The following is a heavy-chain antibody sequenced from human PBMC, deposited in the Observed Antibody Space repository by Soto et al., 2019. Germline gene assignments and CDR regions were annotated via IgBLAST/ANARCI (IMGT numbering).Heavy chain of an antibody. CDR2: ISAYNGNT. CDR1: GYTFTSYG. D-gene: IGHD5-12*01. J-gene: IGHJ4*02. V-gene: IGHV1-18*04. Sequence: ASVKVSCKASGYTFTSYGISWVRQAPGQGLEWMGWISAYNGNTNYAQKLQGRVTMTTDTSTSTAYMELRSLRSDDTAVYYCARVSTPDTVEAHSEYGEQRTRVTV. CDR3: ARVSTPDTVEAHSEY.